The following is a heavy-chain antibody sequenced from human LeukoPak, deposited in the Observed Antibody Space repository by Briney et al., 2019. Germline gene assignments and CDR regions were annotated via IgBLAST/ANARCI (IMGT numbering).Heavy chain of an antibody. D-gene: IGHD2-2*01. J-gene: IGHJ6*02. CDR1: GGSISSYY. CDR3: ARVPAGGVFYYYYGMDV. Sequence: SETLSLACTVSGGSISSYYWSWIRQPPGKGLEWIGCIYYSGSTNYNPSLKSRVTISVDTSKNQFSLKLSSVTAADTAVYYCARVPAGGVFYYYYGMDVWGQGTTVTVSS. CDR2: IYYSGST. V-gene: IGHV4-59*01.